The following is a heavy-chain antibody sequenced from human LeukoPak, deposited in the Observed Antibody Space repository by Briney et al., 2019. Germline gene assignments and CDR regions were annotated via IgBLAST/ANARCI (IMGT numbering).Heavy chain of an antibody. V-gene: IGHV3-74*01. CDR2: INCDGSNT. Sequence: GGSLSLSCAVSGFNFGTNWMHWVRRAPGKGLMAVSRINCDGSNTHYADSVKGRFNVSRDNARNALYLQMDSLRVEDTAVRYLASPFTATPARAFLDYWGQGTLVTVSS. J-gene: IGHJ4*02. CDR1: GFNFGTNW. CDR3: ASPFTATPARAFLDY. D-gene: IGHD1-26*01.